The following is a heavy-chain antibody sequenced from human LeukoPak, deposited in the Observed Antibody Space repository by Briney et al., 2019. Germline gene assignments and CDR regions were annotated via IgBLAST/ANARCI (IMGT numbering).Heavy chain of an antibody. Sequence: SETLSLTCTVSGGSISIGDYYWSWIRQPPGKGLEWIGYIYYSGSTYYNPSLKSRVTISVDTSKNQFSLKLSSVTAADTAVYYCARVSYYYDSSGYRLDAFDIWGQGTMVTVSS. D-gene: IGHD3-22*01. J-gene: IGHJ3*02. CDR3: ARVSYYYDSSGYRLDAFDI. V-gene: IGHV4-30-4*01. CDR1: GGSISIGDYY. CDR2: IYYSGST.